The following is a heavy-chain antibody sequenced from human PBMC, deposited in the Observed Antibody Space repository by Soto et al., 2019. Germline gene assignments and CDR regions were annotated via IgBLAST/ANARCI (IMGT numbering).Heavy chain of an antibody. Sequence: QVQLQESGPGLVKPSETLSLTCTVSGGSVSSGSYYWSWIRQPPGKGLEWIGYIYYSGSTNYNPSLKSRVTISVDTSKNQFSLKLSSVTAADTAVYYCASSRNYYDSSGPLDIKDAFDIWGQGTMVTVSS. V-gene: IGHV4-61*01. CDR1: GGSVSSGSYY. CDR3: ASSRNYYDSSGPLDIKDAFDI. D-gene: IGHD3-22*01. CDR2: IYYSGST. J-gene: IGHJ3*02.